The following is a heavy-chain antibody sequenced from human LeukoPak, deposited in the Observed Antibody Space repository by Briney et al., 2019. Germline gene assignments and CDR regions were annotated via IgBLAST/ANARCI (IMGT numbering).Heavy chain of an antibody. V-gene: IGHV2-70*11. CDR1: GFTFSSYW. J-gene: IGHJ4*02. Sequence: LRLSCAASGFTFSSYWMSWIRQPPGKALEWLARIDWDDDKHYSTSLKTRLTISKDTSKNQVVLTMTNMDPVDTATYYCARIGYSSGWSHYYLDYWGQGALVTASS. CDR3: ARIGYSSGWSHYYLDY. CDR2: IDWDDDK. D-gene: IGHD6-19*01.